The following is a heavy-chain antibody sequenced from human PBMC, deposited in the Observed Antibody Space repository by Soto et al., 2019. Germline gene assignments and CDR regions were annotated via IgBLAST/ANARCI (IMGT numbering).Heavy chain of an antibody. V-gene: IGHV3-33*01. CDR3: ARERYYYDSSGTTLGHYYYGMDV. D-gene: IGHD3-22*01. CDR2: IWYDGSNK. J-gene: IGHJ6*02. Sequence: GGSLRLSCAASGFTFSSYGMHWVRQAPGKGLEWVAVIWYDGSNKYYADSVKGRFTISRDNSKNTLYLQMNSLRAEDTAVYYCARERYYYDSSGTTLGHYYYGMDVWGQGTTVTVSS. CDR1: GFTFSSYG.